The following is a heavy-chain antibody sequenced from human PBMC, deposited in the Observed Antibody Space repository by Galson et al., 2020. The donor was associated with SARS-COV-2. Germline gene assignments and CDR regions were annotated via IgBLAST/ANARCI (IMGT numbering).Heavy chain of an antibody. CDR2: IYYSGST. CDR3: ARLVTIFGVVNAFDI. CDR1: GGSISSYY. Sequence: ETSETLSLTCTVSGGSISSYYWSWIRQPPGKGLEWIGYIYYSGSTNYNPSLKSRVTISVDTSKNQFSLKLSSVTAADTAVYYCARLVTIFGVVNAFDIWGQGTMVTVSS. J-gene: IGHJ3*02. D-gene: IGHD3-3*01. V-gene: IGHV4-59*08.